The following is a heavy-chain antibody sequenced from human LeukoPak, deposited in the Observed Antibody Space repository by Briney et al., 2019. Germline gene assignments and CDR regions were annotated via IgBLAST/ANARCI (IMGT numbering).Heavy chain of an antibody. CDR1: GFTVSSNY. Sequence: GGSLRLSCAASGFTVSSNYMSWVRQAPGKGLEWVSVIYSSGSTYYADSVKGRFTISRDNSKNTLDLQRNSLRAEDTAVYYCAGSGLVFNFDYWGQGTLVTVSS. CDR2: IYSSGST. V-gene: IGHV3-66*02. D-gene: IGHD6-19*01. J-gene: IGHJ4*02. CDR3: AGSGLVFNFDY.